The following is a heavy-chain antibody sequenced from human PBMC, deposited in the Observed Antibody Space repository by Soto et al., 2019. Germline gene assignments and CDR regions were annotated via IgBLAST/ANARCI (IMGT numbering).Heavy chain of an antibody. V-gene: IGHV5-51*01. CDR2: INPGDSDI. CDR1: GYSFTTYW. CDR3: ARHEQFYYYYYGMDV. Sequence: PGDSLKISCKASGYSFTTYWIALVRQMPGKGLEWMGIINPGDSDIRYSPSFQGQVTISADNSISTAYLQWSSLKASDTAMYYCARHEQFYYYYYGMDVWGQGTAVTVSS. J-gene: IGHJ6*02. D-gene: IGHD4-4*01.